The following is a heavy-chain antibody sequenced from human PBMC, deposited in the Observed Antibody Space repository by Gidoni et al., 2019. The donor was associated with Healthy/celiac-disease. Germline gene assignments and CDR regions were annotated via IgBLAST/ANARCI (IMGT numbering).Heavy chain of an antibody. CDR2: INHSGST. CDR1: GGSFSGYS. J-gene: IGHJ4*02. V-gene: IGHV4-34*01. CDR3: ARGLHYYGSGDYFDY. Sequence: QGQLQQRGAGLLKPAETLSLTCAVYGGSFSGYSWSWIRQPPGKGLEWIGEINHSGSTNSNPSLKSRVTISVDTSKSQFSLKLSSVTAADTAVYYCARGLHYYGSGDYFDYWGQGTLVTVSS. D-gene: IGHD3-10*01.